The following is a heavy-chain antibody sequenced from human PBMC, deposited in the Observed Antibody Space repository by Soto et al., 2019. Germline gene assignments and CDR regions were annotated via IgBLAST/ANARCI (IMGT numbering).Heavy chain of an antibody. Sequence: PSETLSLTCAVYGGSFSGYYWIRIRQPPGKGLEWIGETNHSGSTNYNPSLKSRVTISVDTSKNQFSLKLSSVTAADTAVYYCARGTYYYDSSGYSRPFDYWGQGTLVTVSS. CDR2: TNHSGST. CDR1: GGSFSGYY. V-gene: IGHV4-34*01. J-gene: IGHJ4*02. D-gene: IGHD3-22*01. CDR3: ARGTYYYDSSGYSRPFDY.